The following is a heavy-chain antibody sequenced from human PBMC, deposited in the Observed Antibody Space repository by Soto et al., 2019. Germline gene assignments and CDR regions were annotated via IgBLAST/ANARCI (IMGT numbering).Heavy chain of an antibody. V-gene: IGHV3-21*01. CDR1: GFTFSSYS. J-gene: IGHJ4*02. D-gene: IGHD2-15*01. CDR3: ARGYCSGGSCYSSYFDY. Sequence: EVQLVESGGGLVKPGGSLRLSCAASGFTFSSYSMNWVRQAPGKGLEWVSSISSSSSYIYYADSVKGRFTISRDNAKNSLYLQMNSLRAEDTAVYYCARGYCSGGSCYSSYFDYWGQGTLVTVSS. CDR2: ISSSSSYI.